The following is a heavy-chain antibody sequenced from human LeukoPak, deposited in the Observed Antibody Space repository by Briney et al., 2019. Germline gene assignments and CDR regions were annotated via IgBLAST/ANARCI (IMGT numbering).Heavy chain of an antibody. CDR2: ISSSSSYI. D-gene: IGHD2-21*01. CDR3: ARVVSDYYYMDV. Sequence: PGGSLRLPCAASGFTFSSYSMNWVRQAPGKGLEWVSSISSSSSYIYYADSVKGRFTISRDNAKNSLYLQMNSLRAEDTAMYYCARVVSDYYYMDVWGKGTTVTVSS. CDR1: GFTFSSYS. J-gene: IGHJ6*03. V-gene: IGHV3-21*01.